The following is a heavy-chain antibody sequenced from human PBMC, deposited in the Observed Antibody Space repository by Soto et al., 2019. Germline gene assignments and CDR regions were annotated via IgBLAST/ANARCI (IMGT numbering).Heavy chain of an antibody. J-gene: IGHJ4*02. CDR2: LFSDGEK. D-gene: IGHD7-27*01. CDR1: GVSLSSARVG. CDR3: ASANWGSGTFDF. V-gene: IGHV2-26*01. Sequence: QVTLKESGPVQVRPTETLTLTCTVSGVSLSSARVGVSWIRQPPGQALEWLAHLFSDGEKSFVTSLKTRHTISKDTSKNQVVLVMTNVAPVDTATYFCASANWGSGTFDFWGQGALVTVSS.